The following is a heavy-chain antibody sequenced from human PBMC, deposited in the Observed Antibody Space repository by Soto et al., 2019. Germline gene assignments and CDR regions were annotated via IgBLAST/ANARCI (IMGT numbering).Heavy chain of an antibody. V-gene: IGHV3-21*01. CDR1: GFTFSSYS. CDR2: ISSSSSYI. D-gene: IGHD3-10*01. J-gene: IGHJ6*02. Sequence: VGSLRLSCAASGFTFSSYSMNWVRQAPGKGLEWVSSISSSSSYIYYADSVKGRFTISRDNAKNSLYLQMNSLRAEDTAVYYCARDLTITMVRGVFYYYYGMDVWGQGTTVTVSS. CDR3: ARDLTITMVRGVFYYYYGMDV.